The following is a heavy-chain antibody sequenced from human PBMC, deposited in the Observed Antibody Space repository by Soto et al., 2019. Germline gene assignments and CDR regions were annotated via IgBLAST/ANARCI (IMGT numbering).Heavy chain of an antibody. Sequence: EVQLVESGGGLVKPGGSLRLSCAASGFTFSAYTMNWVRQAPGKGLEWVSSLDPSSTYIYYADSVKGRFTLSRDNATKSLFLRLNSLRADDTALYYCVRGSYGDYDSWGQGTLVTVSS. D-gene: IGHD4-17*01. J-gene: IGHJ5*01. CDR3: VRGSYGDYDS. V-gene: IGHV3-21*02. CDR2: LDPSSTYI. CDR1: GFTFSAYT.